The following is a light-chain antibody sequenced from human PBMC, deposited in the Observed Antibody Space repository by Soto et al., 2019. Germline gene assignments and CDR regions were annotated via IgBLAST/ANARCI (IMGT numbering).Light chain of an antibody. J-gene: IGKJ4*02. CDR1: QSVSNNY. CDR3: QQRCSWPLT. Sequence: EIDLTQAPGTLSLSPGSRSTLSCRASQSVSNNYLACYQQKRGHAPRLXIYDASNRATGIPARFSGSGSATDSTLTISSLEPEDFGVYYCQQRCSWPLTCGGGTKVDIK. CDR2: DAS. V-gene: IGKV3-11*01.